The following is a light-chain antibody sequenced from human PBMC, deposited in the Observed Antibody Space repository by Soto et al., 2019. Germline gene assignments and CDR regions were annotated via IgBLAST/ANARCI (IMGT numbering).Light chain of an antibody. V-gene: IGKV3-11*01. CDR3: QQRYNWPNT. J-gene: IGKJ2*01. Sequence: EIVLTQSPATLSLSPGERATLSRRTSQSVGTYLAWYQHNPGQAPRLLIYDASNRATGIPARFSGSGSGTDFTLTISSPEPGDFAVYYCQQRYNWPNTFGQGTKLEIK. CDR1: QSVGTY. CDR2: DAS.